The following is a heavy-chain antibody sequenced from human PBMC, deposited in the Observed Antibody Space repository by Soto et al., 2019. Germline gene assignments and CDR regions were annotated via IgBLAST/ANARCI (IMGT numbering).Heavy chain of an antibody. CDR3: ARSEMTYNWND. Sequence: GGSLRLSCAASGFTFRGDAMSWVRQAPGKGLEWVPSISGSGEMTHYAESVKGRFTISRDNSKNTLHLQMESLRAEDTAVYYCARSEMTYNWNDWGQGTLVTVSS. CDR2: ISGSGEMT. V-gene: IGHV3-23*01. J-gene: IGHJ4*02. CDR1: GFTFRGDA. D-gene: IGHD1-20*01.